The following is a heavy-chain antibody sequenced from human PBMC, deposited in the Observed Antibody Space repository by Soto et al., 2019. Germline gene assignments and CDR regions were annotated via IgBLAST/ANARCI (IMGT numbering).Heavy chain of an antibody. CDR3: ARDKITGLFDY. V-gene: IGHV4-34*01. CDR1: YGSFSGYY. J-gene: IGHJ4*02. D-gene: IGHD2-8*02. CDR2: VNHGGTS. Sequence: SQALSVTCSVHYGSFSGYYLYLIRQPPGKGLEWIGEVNHGGTSNYNPSLKRRAIISVDTSKNQFSLKLTSVTAADTAVYYCARDKITGLFDYWGQGTLVTVSS.